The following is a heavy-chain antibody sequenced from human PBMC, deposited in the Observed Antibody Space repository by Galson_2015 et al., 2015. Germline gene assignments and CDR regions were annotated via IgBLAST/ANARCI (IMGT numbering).Heavy chain of an antibody. CDR1: GFTFSDYY. Sequence: SLRLSCAASGFTFSDYYMSWFRQAPGKGLEWISYISSSTFYTNYTDSVKGRFTISRDNAKNSLYLQMNSLRAEDTAVYYCAREGKLTGDPPFDYWGQGTLVTVSS. J-gene: IGHJ4*02. D-gene: IGHD7-27*01. CDR3: AREGKLTGDPPFDY. V-gene: IGHV3-11*06. CDR2: ISSSTFYT.